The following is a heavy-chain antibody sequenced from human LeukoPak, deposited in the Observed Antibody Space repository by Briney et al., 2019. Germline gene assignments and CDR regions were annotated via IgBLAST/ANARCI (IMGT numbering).Heavy chain of an antibody. Sequence: PSETLSLTCTVSGGSISTNSYYWGWIRQPPGKGLEWIGNIYYSGSTYYNPSLKSRVTISVDTSKNQFSLKLSSVTAADTAVYYCARAAAAGYYFDPWGQGTLVTVSS. J-gene: IGHJ4*02. CDR2: IYYSGST. CDR1: GGSISTNSYY. D-gene: IGHD6-13*01. V-gene: IGHV4-39*07. CDR3: ARAAAAGYYFDP.